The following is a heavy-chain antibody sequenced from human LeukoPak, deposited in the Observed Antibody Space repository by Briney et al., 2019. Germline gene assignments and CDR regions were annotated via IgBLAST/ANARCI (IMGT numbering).Heavy chain of an antibody. D-gene: IGHD1-1*01. Sequence: SETLSLTCTVSGYFISSGYYWGWIRQPPGKGLQWIGSIHHSGSTYYNPSLKSRVTIFVDTSKNQFSLKLRSVTAADTAVYYCARHRTRLNWFDPWGQGTLVTVSS. J-gene: IGHJ5*02. CDR3: ARHRTRLNWFDP. V-gene: IGHV4-38-2*02. CDR1: GYFISSGYY. CDR2: IHHSGST.